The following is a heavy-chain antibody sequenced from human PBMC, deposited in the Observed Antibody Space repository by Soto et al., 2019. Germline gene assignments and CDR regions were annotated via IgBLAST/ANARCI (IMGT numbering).Heavy chain of an antibody. V-gene: IGHV4-31*03. D-gene: IGHD3-10*01. CDR1: GGSICSGGYY. J-gene: IGHJ6*02. CDR2: IYYSGST. CDR3: AQGITMVRGVIGYYGMDV. Sequence: PSETLSLTCTVSGGSICSGGYYWSWIRQHPGKGLEWIGYIYYSGSTYYNPSLKSRVTISVDTSKNQFSLKLSSVTAADTAVYYCAQGITMVRGVIGYYGMDVWGQGTTVTVSS.